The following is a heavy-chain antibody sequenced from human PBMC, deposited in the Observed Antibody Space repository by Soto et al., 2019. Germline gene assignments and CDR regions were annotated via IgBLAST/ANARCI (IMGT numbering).Heavy chain of an antibody. CDR1: GGSISSYY. CDR3: ARSKKRGHSYYDSKVSLDAFDI. CDR2: IYYSGST. Sequence: SETLSLTCTVSGGSISSYYWSWIRQPPGKGLEWIGYIYYSGSTNYNPSLKSRVTISVDTSKNQFSLKLSSVTAADTAVYYCARSKKRGHSYYDSKVSLDAFDIWGQGTMVTVSS. D-gene: IGHD3-22*01. J-gene: IGHJ3*02. V-gene: IGHV4-59*01.